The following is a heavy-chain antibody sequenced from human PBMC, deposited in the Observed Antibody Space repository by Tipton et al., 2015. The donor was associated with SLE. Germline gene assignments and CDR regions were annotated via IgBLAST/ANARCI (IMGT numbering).Heavy chain of an antibody. CDR3: GRSGYSGYEGVSY. CDR1: GFIFSDFY. Sequence: GSLRLSCVASGFIFSDFYMSWIRQAPGKGLEWISYISGSGGTIYYADSVKGRFTISRDNANKSLYLQMTSLRAEDTAVYYCGRSGYSGYEGVSYWGLGTLVTVAS. D-gene: IGHD5-12*01. V-gene: IGHV3-11*04. CDR2: ISGSGGTI. J-gene: IGHJ4*02.